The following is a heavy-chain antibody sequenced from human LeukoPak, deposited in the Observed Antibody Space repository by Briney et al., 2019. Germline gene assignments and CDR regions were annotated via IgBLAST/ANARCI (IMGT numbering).Heavy chain of an antibody. V-gene: IGHV1-69*13. CDR3: ASGYCSTTSCYVHPYFDY. D-gene: IGHD2-2*03. CDR1: GGTFSSYA. J-gene: IGHJ4*02. Sequence: SVKVSCKASGGTFSSYAIYWVRQAPGQGLEWMGGIIRIFSTTNYAQKFQGRVTISADESTSTAYMELSSLRSEDTAVYYCASGYCSTTSCYVHPYFDYWGQGTLVTVSS. CDR2: IIRIFSTT.